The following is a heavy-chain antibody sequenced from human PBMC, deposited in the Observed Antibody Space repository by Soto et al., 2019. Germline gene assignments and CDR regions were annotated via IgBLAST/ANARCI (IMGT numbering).Heavy chain of an antibody. CDR1: GGTFSSYA. V-gene: IGHV1-69*13. CDR2: IIPIFGTA. D-gene: IGHD2-2*01. J-gene: IGHJ4*02. CDR3: ARDRYCSSTSCHLYHFDY. Sequence: SVKVSCKASGGTFSSYAISWVRQAPGQGLEWMGGIIPIFGTANYAQKLQGRVTITADESTSTAYMELSSLRSEDTAVYYCARDRYCSSTSCHLYHFDYWGQGTLVTVSS.